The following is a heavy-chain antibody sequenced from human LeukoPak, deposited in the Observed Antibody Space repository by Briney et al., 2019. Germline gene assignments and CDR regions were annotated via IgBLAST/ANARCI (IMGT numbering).Heavy chain of an antibody. J-gene: IGHJ5*02. CDR1: GFTFSSYG. CDR2: ISGSGGST. D-gene: IGHD3-22*01. Sequence: GGSLRLSCAASGFTFSSYGMSWVRQAPGKGLEWVSAISGSGGSTYYADSVKGRFTISRDNSKNTLYLQMNSLRAEDTAVYYCAKDTGDYYDYNWFGPWGQGTLVTVSS. CDR3: AKDTGDYYDYNWFGP. V-gene: IGHV3-23*01.